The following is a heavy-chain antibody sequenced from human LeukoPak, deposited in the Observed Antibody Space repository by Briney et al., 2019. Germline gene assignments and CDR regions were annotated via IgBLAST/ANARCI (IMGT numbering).Heavy chain of an antibody. D-gene: IGHD6-6*01. J-gene: IGHJ4*02. CDR3: ARGSWSSSIDY. CDR1: GGSISSNNW. V-gene: IGHV4-4*02. CDR2: IYHSGSP. Sequence: SETLSLTCAVSGGSISSNNWWGWVRQPPGKGLEWIGEIYHSGSPNYNPSLKSRVTISVDKSRNHFSLNLSSVTAADTAVYYCARGSWSSSIDYWGQGALVTVSS.